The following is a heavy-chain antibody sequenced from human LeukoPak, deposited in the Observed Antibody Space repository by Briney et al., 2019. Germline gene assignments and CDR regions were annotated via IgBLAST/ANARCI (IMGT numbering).Heavy chain of an antibody. J-gene: IGHJ3*02. CDR3: ARRNGYEAFDI. CDR1: VYIFTAYY. V-gene: IGHV1-2*02. D-gene: IGHD5-24*01. CDR2: IDPNSGDS. Sequence: ASVTVSCKASVYIFTAYYLHWVRQAPGQGLAWMGLIDPNSGDSSSAPRFQGRVTMTRDTSISTAYMELSSLRFDDSALYSCARRNGYEAFDIWGQGTMVIVS.